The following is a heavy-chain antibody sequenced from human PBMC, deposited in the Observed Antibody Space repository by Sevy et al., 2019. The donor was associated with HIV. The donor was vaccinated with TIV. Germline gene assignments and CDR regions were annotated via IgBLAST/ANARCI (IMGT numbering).Heavy chain of an antibody. D-gene: IGHD3-22*01. J-gene: IGHJ3*02. CDR3: ATSPDYYDSSRDAFDI. CDR2: FDPEDGET. V-gene: IGHV1-24*01. Sequence: ASVKVSCKVSGYTLTELSIHWVRQAPGKGLEWMGGFDPEDGETIYAQKFQGRVTMTEDTSTDPAYMELSSLRSEDTAVYYCATSPDYYDSSRDAFDIWGQRTMVTVSS. CDR1: GYTLTELS.